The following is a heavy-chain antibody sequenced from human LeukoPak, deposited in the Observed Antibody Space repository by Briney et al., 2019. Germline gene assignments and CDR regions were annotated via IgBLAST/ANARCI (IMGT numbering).Heavy chain of an antibody. V-gene: IGHV3-21*04. Sequence: GGSLRLSCAASEFTFSNYNMNWVRQAPGRGLEWVSSVTTTSTSIYYADSVKGRFTISRDNARNSLYLQMDSLRAEDTAVYYCARENTWALRAYCGGDCYDAFDIWGQGTMVTVSS. D-gene: IGHD2-21*01. CDR1: EFTFSNYN. CDR3: ARENTWALRAYCGGDCYDAFDI. J-gene: IGHJ3*02. CDR2: VTTTSTSI.